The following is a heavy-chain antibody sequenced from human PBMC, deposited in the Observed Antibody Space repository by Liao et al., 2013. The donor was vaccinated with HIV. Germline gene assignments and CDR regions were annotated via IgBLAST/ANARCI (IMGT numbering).Heavy chain of an antibody. D-gene: IGHD3-3*01. J-gene: IGHJ4*02. CDR3: ARGSRRDFWSGYMIDY. CDR1: GGSFSGYY. CDR2: INHSGST. V-gene: IGHV4-34*01. Sequence: QVQLQQWGAGLLKPSETLSLTCAVYGGSFSGYYWSWIRQPPGKGLEWIGEINHSGSTNYNPSLKSRVTISVDKSKKQFYLKLSSVTAADTAVYYCARGSRRDFWSGYMIDYWGQGTLVTVSS.